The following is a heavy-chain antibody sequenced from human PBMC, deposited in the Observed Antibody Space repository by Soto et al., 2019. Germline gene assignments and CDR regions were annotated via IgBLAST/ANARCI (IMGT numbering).Heavy chain of an antibody. D-gene: IGHD3-10*01. CDR1: GGTFSSYA. CDR3: ARTITMVRGGNAFDI. CDR2: IIPIFGTA. V-gene: IGHV1-69*13. Sequence: SVKVSCKASGGTFSSYAISWVRQAPGQGLEWMGGIIPIFGTANYAQKFQGRVTITADESTSTAYMELSSLRSEDTAVYYCARTITMVRGGNAFDIGGQGTMVTVSS. J-gene: IGHJ3*02.